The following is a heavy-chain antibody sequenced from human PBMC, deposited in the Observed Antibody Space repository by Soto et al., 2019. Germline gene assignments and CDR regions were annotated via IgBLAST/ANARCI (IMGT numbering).Heavy chain of an antibody. CDR2: IYHSGST. CDR1: GGSISSSNW. D-gene: IGHD2-2*02. V-gene: IGHV4-4*02. CDR3: ARGGYCSSTSCYTALDY. J-gene: IGHJ4*02. Sequence: QVQLQESGPGLVKPSGTLSLTCAVSGGSISSSNWWSWVRQPPGKGLEWIGEIYHSGSTNYNPSLKSRVTISVDKSKNQFSLKLSSVTVADTAVYYCARGGYCSSTSCYTALDYWGQGTLVTVSS.